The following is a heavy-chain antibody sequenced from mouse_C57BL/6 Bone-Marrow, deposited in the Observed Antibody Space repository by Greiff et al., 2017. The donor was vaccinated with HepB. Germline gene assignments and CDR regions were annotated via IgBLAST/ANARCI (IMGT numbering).Heavy chain of an antibody. CDR3: ARDLLIRYWYFDV. J-gene: IGHJ1*03. CDR2: INYDGSST. Sequence: EVQLQESEGGLVQPGSSMKLSCTASGFTFSDYYMAWVRQVPEKGLEWVANINYDGSSTYYLDSLKSRFIISRDNAKNILYLQMSSLKSEDTATYYCARDLLIRYWYFDVWGTGTTVTVSS. CDR1: GFTFSDYY. V-gene: IGHV5-16*01. D-gene: IGHD1-1*01.